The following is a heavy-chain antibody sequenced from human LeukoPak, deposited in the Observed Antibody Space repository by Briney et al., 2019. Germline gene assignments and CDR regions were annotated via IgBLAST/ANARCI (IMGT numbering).Heavy chain of an antibody. CDR2: IYASGNT. J-gene: IGHJ6*04. Sequence: GGPLRLSCAASGFTVSSNYMSWVRQAPGKGLEWVSLIYASGNTYYADSVKGRFTISRDNARNTLYLQMNSLRAEDTAVYYCARECTTAVCYRREACGMDVWGKATTVTVSS. CDR1: GFTVSSNY. D-gene: IGHD2-8*01. V-gene: IGHV3-66*03. CDR3: ARECTTAVCYRREACGMDV.